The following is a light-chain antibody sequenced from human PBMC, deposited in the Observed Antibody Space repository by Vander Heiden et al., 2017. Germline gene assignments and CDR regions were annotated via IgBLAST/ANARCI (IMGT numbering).Light chain of an antibody. CDR2: GND. CDR3: AGWDDSLNGVV. CDR1: SSNIGSNT. J-gene: IGLJ2*01. V-gene: IGLV1-44*01. Sequence: QSVLTQPPSASGTPGQRVTISCSGSSSNIGSNTVNWYQQLPETAPKLLIHGNDQRPSGVPDRFSGSKSGTSASLAISGLQSEDEADYYCAGWDDSLNGVVFGGGTKLTVL.